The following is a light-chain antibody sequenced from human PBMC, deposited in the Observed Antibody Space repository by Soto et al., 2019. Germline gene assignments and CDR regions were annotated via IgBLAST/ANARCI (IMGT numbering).Light chain of an antibody. CDR1: QSVSRR. V-gene: IGKV3-20*01. CDR3: QKYGGSPIT. CDR2: GAS. J-gene: IGKJ5*01. Sequence: VLTQSPGTLSLSPGGSATLSCRASQSVSRRLAWYQQRTGQSPRLLISGASMRASGVPVRFIGSGSGTDLNLTITRLEPEDFAVYYCQKYGGSPITCGLGTRLEIK.